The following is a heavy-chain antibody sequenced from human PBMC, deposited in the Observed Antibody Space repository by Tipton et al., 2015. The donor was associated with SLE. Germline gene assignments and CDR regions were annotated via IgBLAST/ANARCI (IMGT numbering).Heavy chain of an antibody. CDR3: ARDDPAMEGAFDV. J-gene: IGHJ3*01. Sequence: TLSLICSVSGGSLSSYYWSWIRQPPGKGLEWIGYIYESGNTNYNSSLKSRVTMSVDTSKNQFSLKLRSVTAADTAVYYCARDDPAMEGAFDVWGQGTMVIVSS. V-gene: IGHV4-59*01. D-gene: IGHD2-2*01. CDR1: GGSLSSYY. CDR2: IYESGNT.